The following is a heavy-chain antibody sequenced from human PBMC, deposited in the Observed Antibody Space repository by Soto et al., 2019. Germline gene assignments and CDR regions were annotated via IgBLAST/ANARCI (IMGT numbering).Heavy chain of an antibody. CDR1: GFTFSSYG. Sequence: QVPLVESGGGVVQPGRSLRLSCAASGFTFSSYGMHWVRQAPGKGLEWVAVISYDGSNKYYADSVKGRFTISRDNSKNTLYLQMNSLRAEDTAVYYCAKDKKSYYDFWSGYYFDYWGQGTLVTVSS. V-gene: IGHV3-30*18. J-gene: IGHJ4*02. D-gene: IGHD3-3*01. CDR3: AKDKKSYYDFWSGYYFDY. CDR2: ISYDGSNK.